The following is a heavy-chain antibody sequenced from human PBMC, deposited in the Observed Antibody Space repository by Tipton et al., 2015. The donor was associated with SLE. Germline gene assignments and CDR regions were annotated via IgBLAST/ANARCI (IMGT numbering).Heavy chain of an antibody. V-gene: IGHV3-53*01. CDR1: GFTVSSNY. J-gene: IGHJ4*02. CDR3: ARKGSSSWFDY. CDR2: IYSGGST. Sequence: SGFTVSSNYMSWVRQAPGKGLEWVSVIYSGGSTYYADSVKGRFTISRDNSKNTLYLQMNSLRAEDTAVYYCARKGSSSWFDYWGQGTLVTVSS. D-gene: IGHD6-13*01.